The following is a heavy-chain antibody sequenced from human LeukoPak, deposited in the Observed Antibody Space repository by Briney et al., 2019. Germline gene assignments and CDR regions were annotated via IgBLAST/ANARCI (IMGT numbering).Heavy chain of an antibody. CDR2: IYYSGST. CDR1: GGSISSYY. Sequence: PSETLSLTCTVSGGSISSYYWSWLRQPPGKGLEWIGYIYYSGSTNYNPSLKSRVTISVDTSKNQFSLELSSVTAADTAVYYCARGRGYCSGGSCSTDFDYWGQGTLVTVSS. D-gene: IGHD2-15*01. V-gene: IGHV4-59*01. J-gene: IGHJ4*02. CDR3: ARGRGYCSGGSCSTDFDY.